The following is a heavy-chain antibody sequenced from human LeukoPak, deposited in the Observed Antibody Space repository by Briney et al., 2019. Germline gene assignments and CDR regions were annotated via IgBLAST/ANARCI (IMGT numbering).Heavy chain of an antibody. CDR1: DNSFIIYY. V-gene: IGHV4-59*01. Sequence: SETLSLTCTVSDNSFIIYYWTWIRQRQPQGLELVGNMYFTESANSNSSLKNRVTISIYMYKSKYPLILSSLTAADTAVYYCARGNKRRSTSLSYYSTDVSGKETTVTVSS. D-gene: IGHD1/OR15-1a*01. CDR2: MYFTESA. CDR3: ARGNKRRSTSLSYYSTDV. J-gene: IGHJ6*03.